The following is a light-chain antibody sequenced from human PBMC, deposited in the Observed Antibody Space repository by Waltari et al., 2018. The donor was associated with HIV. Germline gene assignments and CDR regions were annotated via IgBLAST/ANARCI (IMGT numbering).Light chain of an antibody. J-gene: IGLJ2*01. Sequence: SSDLTQPPSVSVSPGQTATITCSDDPLSKQYTSTYKQRPGQAPVLLISKDNKRPSGIPERFSGSTSGTTVTLAISRVQPDDEADYYCQSSDTSGTSVIFGGGTKLTVL. CDR2: KDN. V-gene: IGLV3-25*03. CDR3: QSSDTSGTSVI. CDR1: PLSKQY.